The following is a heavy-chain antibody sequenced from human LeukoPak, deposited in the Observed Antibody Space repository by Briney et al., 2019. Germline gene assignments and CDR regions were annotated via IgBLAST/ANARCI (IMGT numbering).Heavy chain of an antibody. Sequence: SVKVSCKASGGTFSSYAISWVRQAPGQGLEWMGRIIPIFGIANYAQKFQGRVTITADKSTSTAYMELSSLRSEDTAVYYCARDSITGTLDYYYGMDVWGQGTTVTVSS. J-gene: IGHJ6*02. CDR3: ARDSITGTLDYYYGMDV. CDR2: IIPIFGIA. V-gene: IGHV1-69*04. D-gene: IGHD1/OR15-1a*01. CDR1: GGTFSSYA.